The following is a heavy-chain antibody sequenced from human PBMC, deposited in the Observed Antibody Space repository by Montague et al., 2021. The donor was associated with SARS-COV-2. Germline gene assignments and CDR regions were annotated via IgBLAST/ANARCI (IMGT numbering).Heavy chain of an antibody. Sequence: TLSLTCAVSGASISNGGDPWSWIRRPPGKGLEWIGYIYQSGTTRYNPSLKSRVTMSVDKSKNQFSLQLTSVVAADTAIYFCARSMIRGGLNWFDPWGQGTLVTVSS. CDR2: IYQSGTT. CDR3: ARSMIRGGLNWFDP. J-gene: IGHJ5*02. V-gene: IGHV4-30-2*01. D-gene: IGHD3-10*01. CDR1: GASISNGGDP.